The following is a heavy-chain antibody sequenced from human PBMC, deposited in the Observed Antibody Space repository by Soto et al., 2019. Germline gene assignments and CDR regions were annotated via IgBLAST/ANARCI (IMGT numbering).Heavy chain of an antibody. CDR3: VRDRGGYYMGYYYDY. D-gene: IGHD3-22*01. J-gene: IGHJ4*02. CDR1: GFTFSSYE. V-gene: IGHV3-48*03. CDR2: ISSSGSTA. Sequence: EAQLVDSGGGLVQPGGSLRLSCLASGFTFSSYEMNWVRQAPGKGLEWVSYISSSGSTAYYADSVKGRFTISRDNAKNTLYLQMNCLRAEDTALYYCVRDRGGYYMGYYYDYWGQGTLVTVSS.